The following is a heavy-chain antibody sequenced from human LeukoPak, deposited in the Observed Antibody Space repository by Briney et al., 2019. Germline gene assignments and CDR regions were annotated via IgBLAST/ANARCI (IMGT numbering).Heavy chain of an antibody. D-gene: IGHD3-10*01. J-gene: IGHJ4*02. CDR2: ISGSGDTI. Sequence: GGSLRVSCEVSGFTVSDYYMSWIRQAPGKGLEWVSYISGSGDTIDYADSVRARFTISRDNAKNSLYLQMNSLRAEDTAVYYCATWTGLVPGWGQGTLVTVSS. CDR3: ATWTGLVPG. V-gene: IGHV3-11*01. CDR1: GFTVSDYY.